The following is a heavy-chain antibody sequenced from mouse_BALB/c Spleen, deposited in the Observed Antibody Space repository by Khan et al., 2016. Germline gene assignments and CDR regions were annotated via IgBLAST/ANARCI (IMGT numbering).Heavy chain of an antibody. V-gene: IGHV2-2*02. CDR2: IWSDGST. CDR3: ARNHGNYGGAMDY. J-gene: IGHJ4*01. Sequence: QMQLKQSGPGLVQSSQSLSITCTVSGFSLTSYGVYWVRQSPGKGLEWLGVIWSDGSTDYNAAFISRLSISKDNSKSQVFFKMNSLQANDTAIYYCARNHGNYGGAMDYWGQGTSVTVSS. D-gene: IGHD2-1*01. CDR1: GFSLTSYG.